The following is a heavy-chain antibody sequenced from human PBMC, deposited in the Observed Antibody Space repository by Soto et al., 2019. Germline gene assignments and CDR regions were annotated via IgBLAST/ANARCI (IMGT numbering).Heavy chain of an antibody. CDR1: GGSISSSAYY. D-gene: IGHD5-18*01. V-gene: IGHV4-31*03. CDR3: AREYTYGSNFFDC. CDR2: ISHSGST. Sequence: QVQLQESGPGLVKPSQTLSLTCTVSGGSISSSAYYWSWIRQHPGKGLEWIGYISHSGSTSYNPSPKRRVIISVDTSKNQFSLSLTSVTAADTAVYYCAREYTYGSNFFDCWGQGALVTVSS. J-gene: IGHJ4*02.